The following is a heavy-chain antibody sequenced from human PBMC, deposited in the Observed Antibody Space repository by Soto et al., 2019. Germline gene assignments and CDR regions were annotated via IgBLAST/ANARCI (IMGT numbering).Heavy chain of an antibody. J-gene: IGHJ4*02. Sequence: QVQLQESGPGLVKPSETLSLTCTVSGDSISIYYWSWIRQPAGKGMEWIGRIHTTENTDYNPSLKSRVTMPIDTSKNQFSLKLSSLTAADTAVYYCARALSSAAGLYFDYWGQGTRVTVSS. CDR3: ARALSSAAGLYFDY. CDR1: GDSISIYY. D-gene: IGHD6-13*01. CDR2: IHTTENT. V-gene: IGHV4-4*07.